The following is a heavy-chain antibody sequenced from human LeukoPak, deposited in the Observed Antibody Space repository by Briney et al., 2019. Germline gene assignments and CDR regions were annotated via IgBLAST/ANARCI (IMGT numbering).Heavy chain of an antibody. Sequence: GSLKLSCAASGFTFSSFSMNWVRQAPGKGLEWVSFISSSSSTIYYADSVKGRFTISRDNAKNSLYLQMNSLRAEDTAVYYCARDRGGSYSAIDYWGQGTLVTVSS. J-gene: IGHJ4*02. V-gene: IGHV3-48*04. CDR2: ISSSSSTI. D-gene: IGHD1-26*01. CDR1: GFTFSSFS. CDR3: ARDRGGSYSAIDY.